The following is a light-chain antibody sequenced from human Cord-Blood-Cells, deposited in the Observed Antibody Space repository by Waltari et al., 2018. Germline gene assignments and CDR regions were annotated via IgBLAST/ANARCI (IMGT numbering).Light chain of an antibody. V-gene: IGKV3-15*01. CDR1: QSVSSN. CDR3: QQYNNWPPWT. CDR2: GAS. J-gene: IGKJ1*01. Sequence: EIVMTQSPATLSVSTGERATLSCRASQSVSSNLAWYQQKPGQAPRLPIYGASTRATGIPARFSGSGSGTEFTLTISSLQSEDFAVYYCQQYNNWPPWTFGQGTKVEIK.